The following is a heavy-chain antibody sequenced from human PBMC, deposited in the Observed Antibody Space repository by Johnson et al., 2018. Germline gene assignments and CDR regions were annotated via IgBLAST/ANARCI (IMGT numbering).Heavy chain of an antibody. Sequence: QVQLVESGGGVVQPGRSLRLSCAASGFTFSSYGMHWVRQAPGKGLEWVAVISYDGSNKYYADSVKGRFTISRDNSKNTLYLQVNSLRAEDTAVYYCARGLRFLEWLLLGALDYWGQGTLVTVSS. J-gene: IGHJ4*02. D-gene: IGHD3-3*01. V-gene: IGHV3-30*03. CDR3: ARGLRFLEWLLLGALDY. CDR2: ISYDGSNK. CDR1: GFTFSSYG.